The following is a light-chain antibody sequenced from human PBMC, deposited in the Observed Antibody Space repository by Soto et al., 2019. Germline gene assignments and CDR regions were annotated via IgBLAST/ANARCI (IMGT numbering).Light chain of an antibody. Sequence: QSVLTQPPSASGTPGQRVTISCSGSSSNIGSNYVYWYQQLPGTAPKLLIYRNNQRPSGVPDRFSGSKSGTSASLAISGLRSEDEADYYCAAWDDSLSEVFGGGTKATVL. V-gene: IGLV1-47*01. CDR1: SSNIGSNY. CDR3: AAWDDSLSEV. J-gene: IGLJ3*02. CDR2: RNN.